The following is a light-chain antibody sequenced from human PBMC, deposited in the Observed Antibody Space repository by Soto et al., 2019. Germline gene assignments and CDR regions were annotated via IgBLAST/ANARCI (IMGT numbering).Light chain of an antibody. Sequence: VMTQSPGTLSVYPGARPHLSCRSSQTVSRHLAWYQQKPGQAPRLLIFGASTRATGITAGFSGGGSWTDFTLTTSSMEAADVAVDYCQQRGRRSPWTFGQGTKVDIK. CDR2: GAS. CDR1: QTVSRH. CDR3: QQRGRRSPWT. J-gene: IGKJ1*01. V-gene: IGKV3-15*01.